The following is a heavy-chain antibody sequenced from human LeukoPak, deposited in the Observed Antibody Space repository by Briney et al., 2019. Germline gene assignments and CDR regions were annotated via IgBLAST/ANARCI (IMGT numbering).Heavy chain of an antibody. CDR2: IIPIFGTA. D-gene: IGHD3-3*01. J-gene: IGHJ4*02. CDR3: ARGALDYDFWSGYYTFDY. Sequence: ASVKVSCKASGYTFTSYAMNWVRQAPGQGLEWMGGIIPIFGTANYAQKFQGRVTITADKSTSTAYMELSSLRSEDTAVYYCARGALDYDFWSGYYTFDYWGQGTLVTVSS. CDR1: GYTFTSYA. V-gene: IGHV1-69*06.